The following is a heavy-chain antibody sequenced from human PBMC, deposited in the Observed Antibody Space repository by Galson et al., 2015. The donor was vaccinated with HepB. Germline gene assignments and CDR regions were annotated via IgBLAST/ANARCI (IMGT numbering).Heavy chain of an antibody. CDR2: INPNSGGT. Sequence: SVKVSCKASGYTFTGYYMHWVRQAPGQGLEWMGWINPNSGGTNYAQKFQGRVTMTRDTSISTAYMELSRLRSDDTAVYYCARVPGDDDAFDIWGQGTMVTVSS. CDR3: ARVPGDDDAFDI. D-gene: IGHD3-10*01. CDR1: GYTFTGYY. J-gene: IGHJ3*02. V-gene: IGHV1-2*02.